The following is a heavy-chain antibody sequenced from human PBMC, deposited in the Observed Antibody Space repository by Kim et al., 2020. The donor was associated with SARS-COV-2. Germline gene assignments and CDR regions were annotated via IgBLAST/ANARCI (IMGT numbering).Heavy chain of an antibody. CDR2: FDPEDGET. D-gene: IGHD3-10*01. J-gene: IGHJ5*02. V-gene: IGHV1-24*01. CDR3: ATGPPITMVRGVPYGWFDP. Sequence: ASVKVSCKVSGYTLTELSMHWVRQAPGKGLEWMGGFDPEDGETIYAQKFQGRVTMTEDTSTDTAYMELSSLRSEDTAVYYCATGPPITMVRGVPYGWFDPWGQGTLVTVSS. CDR1: GYTLTELS.